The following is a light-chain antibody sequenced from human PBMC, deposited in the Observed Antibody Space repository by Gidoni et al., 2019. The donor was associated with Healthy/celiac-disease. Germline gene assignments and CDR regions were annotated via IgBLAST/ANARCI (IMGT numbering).Light chain of an antibody. CDR3: QQYYSTPPT. CDR1: QSVLYRSNNKNY. V-gene: IGKV4-1*01. Sequence: DIVMTPSPDSLAVSLGERATINCKSSQSVLYRSNNKNYLAWYQQKPGQPPKLLIYWASTRESGVPDRVSGSGSGTDFTLTISSLQAEDVAVYYCQQYYSTPPTFGQGTKVEIK. CDR2: WAS. J-gene: IGKJ1*01.